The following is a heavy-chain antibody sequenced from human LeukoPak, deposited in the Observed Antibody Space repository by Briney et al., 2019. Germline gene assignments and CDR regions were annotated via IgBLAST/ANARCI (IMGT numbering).Heavy chain of an antibody. V-gene: IGHV1-2*07. CDR1: GYTFTGHY. Sequence: ASVKVSCKASGYTFTGHYMHWVRQAPGQGLEWMGWIYLSSGDLDYSHIFEGRVTMTRDKSISTAYMELSRLRSDDTAVYYCARAAIAVAGDYNYHYMDVWGKGTTVTVSS. CDR3: ARAAIAVAGDYNYHYMDV. CDR2: IYLSSGDL. J-gene: IGHJ6*03. D-gene: IGHD6-19*01.